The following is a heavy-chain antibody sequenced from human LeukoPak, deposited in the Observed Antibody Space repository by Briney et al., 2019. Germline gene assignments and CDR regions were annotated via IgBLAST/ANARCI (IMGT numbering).Heavy chain of an antibody. CDR3: ARCSPGDSSNFYAVLQY. J-gene: IGHJ4*02. CDR1: GGTFSSYA. D-gene: IGHD3-22*01. CDR2: IIPVFGTT. Sequence: GSSVKVFCKASGGTFSSYAVSWVRLTPGQGLEWLGGIIPVFGTTTYAQKFQAKVTMTADKSTNTAYLEISSLTSDDTAVYYCARCSPGDSSNFYAVLQYWGQGTQVTVST. V-gene: IGHV1-69*06.